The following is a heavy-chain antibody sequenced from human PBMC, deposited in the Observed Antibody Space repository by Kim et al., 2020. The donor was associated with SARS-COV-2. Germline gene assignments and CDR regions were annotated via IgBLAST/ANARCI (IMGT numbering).Heavy chain of an antibody. CDR1: GYTFTSYG. J-gene: IGHJ4*02. CDR2: ISAYNGNT. Sequence: ASVKVSCKASGYTFTSYGISWVRQAPGQGLEWMGWISAYNGNTNYAQKLQGRVTMTTDTSTSTAYMELRSLRSDDTAVYYCARRRRDGYREPYYFDYWGQGTLVTVSS. V-gene: IGHV1-18*01. D-gene: IGHD5-12*01. CDR3: ARRRRDGYREPYYFDY.